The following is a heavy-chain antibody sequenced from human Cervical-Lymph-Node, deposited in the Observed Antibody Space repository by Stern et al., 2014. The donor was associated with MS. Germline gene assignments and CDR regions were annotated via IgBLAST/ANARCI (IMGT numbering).Heavy chain of an antibody. J-gene: IGHJ4*02. D-gene: IGHD4-17*01. CDR2: INTNTGDP. CDR3: ARDHEYGDFFG. CDR1: GYSFTNYA. V-gene: IGHV7-4-1*02. Sequence: QMQLVQSGSELKKPGASVKISCKTSGYSFTNYAMNWIRQAPGQGPEYMGWINTNTGDPTYVQGFTGRFVFSMDTSVSTAYLQINGLETADTAVYYCARDHEYGDFFGWGQGTLVTVSS.